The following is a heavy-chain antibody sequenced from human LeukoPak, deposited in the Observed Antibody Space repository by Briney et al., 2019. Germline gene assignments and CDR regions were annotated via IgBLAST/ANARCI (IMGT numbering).Heavy chain of an antibody. CDR3: ARGYCSSTSCYASYYYYGMDV. D-gene: IGHD2-2*01. CDR1: Y. V-gene: IGHV4-30-4*08. Sequence: YWIGWVRQPPGKGLEWIGYIYYSGSTYYNPSLKSRVTISVDTSKNQFSLKLSSVTAADTAVYYCARGYCSSTSCYASYYYYGMDVWGQGTTVTVSS. J-gene: IGHJ6*02. CDR2: IYYSGST.